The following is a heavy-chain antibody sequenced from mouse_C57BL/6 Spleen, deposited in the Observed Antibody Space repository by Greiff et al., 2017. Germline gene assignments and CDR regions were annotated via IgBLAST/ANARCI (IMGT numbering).Heavy chain of an antibody. J-gene: IGHJ2*01. CDR3: ARSGYSGSLYYFDY. CDR1: GYTFTSYW. V-gene: IGHV1-52*01. CDR2: IDPSDSDT. Sequence: QVQLQQPGAELVRPGSSVKLSCKASGYTFTSYWMHWVKQRPIQGLEWIGNIDPSDSDTHYNQKFKDKATLTVDKSSSTAYMQLSSLPSEESAVYYCARSGYSGSLYYFDYWGQGTTLTVSS. D-gene: IGHD1-1*01.